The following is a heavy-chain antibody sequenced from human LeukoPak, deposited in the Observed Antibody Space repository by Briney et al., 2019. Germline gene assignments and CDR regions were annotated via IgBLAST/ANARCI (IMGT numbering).Heavy chain of an antibody. Sequence: ASVKVSCKASGYIFRNYGINWVRQAPGQGLEWMGWISGYNGNTNYAQKLQGRVTLTTDTSTSTAYMELSSLRSEDTAVYYCARGLIDIVVVPAAYDAFDIWGQGTMVTVSS. V-gene: IGHV1-18*01. CDR1: GYIFRNYG. J-gene: IGHJ3*02. CDR3: ARGLIDIVVVPAAYDAFDI. CDR2: ISGYNGNT. D-gene: IGHD2-2*01.